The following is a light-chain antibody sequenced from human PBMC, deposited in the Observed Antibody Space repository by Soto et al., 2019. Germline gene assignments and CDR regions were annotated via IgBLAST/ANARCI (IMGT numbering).Light chain of an antibody. J-gene: IGLJ1*01. V-gene: IGLV2-14*03. CDR2: DVT. CDR1: SIDVGSYNF. Sequence: QSSLTQPASVSGSPGQSIAISCPGTSIDVGSYNFVSWYQHHPGKAPKLMIYDVTNRPSGVSDRFSGSKSGNAASLTISGLQAADEADYYCSSYTSSSTRVFGTGTKVTVL. CDR3: SSYTSSSTRV.